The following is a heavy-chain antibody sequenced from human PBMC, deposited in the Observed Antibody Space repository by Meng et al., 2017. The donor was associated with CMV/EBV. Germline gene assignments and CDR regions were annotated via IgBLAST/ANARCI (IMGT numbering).Heavy chain of an antibody. J-gene: IGHJ4*02. V-gene: IGHV5-51*01. Sequence: GEFLKSSCKGSGYSFTSYWIGWVRQMPGKGLEWMGIIYPGDSDTRYSPSFPGQVTISADKSISTAYLQWSSLKASKTAMYYCERRHGQLRRSSWYDYWGQGTLVTVSS. CDR3: ERRHGQLRRSSWYDY. D-gene: IGHD6-13*01. CDR1: GYSFTSYW. CDR2: IYPGDSDT.